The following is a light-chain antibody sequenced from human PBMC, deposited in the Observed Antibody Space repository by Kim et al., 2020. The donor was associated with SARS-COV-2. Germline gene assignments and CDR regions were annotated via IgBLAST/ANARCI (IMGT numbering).Light chain of an antibody. CDR3: QVRDSSRDHAV. CDR1: DIGSKS. CDR2: SDR. Sequence: SYELTQPPSVSVAPGQTARITCGGNDIGSKSVHWYQHGPGQAPVLVMYSDRERPGGIPERFSGSNSGNTATLTISRVEAGDEADYYCQVRDSSRDHAVFGGGTQLTVL. J-gene: IGLJ3*02. V-gene: IGLV3-21*04.